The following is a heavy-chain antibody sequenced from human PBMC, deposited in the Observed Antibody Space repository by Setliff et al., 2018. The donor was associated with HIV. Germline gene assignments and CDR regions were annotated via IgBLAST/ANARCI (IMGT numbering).Heavy chain of an antibody. Sequence: PSATLSLTCTVSGGSIRSSSYYWGWVRQPPGKGLEWIGSSYYSGSTYYNPSLRSRVTISVDTSKNQFSLKLTSVTAADTAVYYCARHHSIAPLRRWDNFYYMDVWGKGTTVTV. D-gene: IGHD3-3*02. CDR3: ARHHSIAPLRRWDNFYYMDV. CDR1: GGSIRSSSYY. CDR2: SYYSGST. J-gene: IGHJ6*03. V-gene: IGHV4-39*01.